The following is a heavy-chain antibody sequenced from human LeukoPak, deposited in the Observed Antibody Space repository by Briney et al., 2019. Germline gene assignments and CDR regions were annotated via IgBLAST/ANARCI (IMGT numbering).Heavy chain of an antibody. J-gene: IGHJ6*02. CDR1: GFTVSSNY. CDR2: IYSGGST. Sequence: GGSLRLSCAASGFTVSSNYMSWVRQAPGKGLEWVSLIYSGGSTYYADSVKGRFTISRDYSKNTLYLQMNSLRAEDTAVYYCARGGLAPYYGVDVWGQGTTVIVSS. V-gene: IGHV3-66*01. CDR3: ARGGLAPYYGVDV.